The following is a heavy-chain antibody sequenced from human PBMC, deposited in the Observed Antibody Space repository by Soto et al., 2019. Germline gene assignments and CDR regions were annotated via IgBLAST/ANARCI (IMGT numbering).Heavy chain of an antibody. J-gene: IGHJ4*02. V-gene: IGHV3-48*03. D-gene: IGHD5-18*01. CDR3: ARDGYSYGSPFDY. CDR1: GFTFSSYE. Sequence: EGSLRLSCAASGFTFSSYEMNWVRQAPGKGLEWVSYISTSGDTKYYADSVKGRFTISRDNAKNSVYLQMNSLRAEDTAVYYCARDGYSYGSPFDYWGQGTLVTVSS. CDR2: ISTSGDTK.